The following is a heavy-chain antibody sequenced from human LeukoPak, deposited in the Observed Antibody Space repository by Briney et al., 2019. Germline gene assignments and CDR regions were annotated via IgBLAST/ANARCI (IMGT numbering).Heavy chain of an antibody. CDR1: GGSISSSSYY. D-gene: IGHD3-22*01. CDR2: IYYSGST. CDR3: ARVEGRRRSYYDSSGYYSPDTIFDY. Sequence: PSETLSLTCTVSGGSISSSSYYWGWIRQPPGKGLEWIGSIYYSGSTYYNPSLESRVTISVDTSRNQFSLKLSSVTAADTAVYYCARVEGRRRSYYDSSGYYSPDTIFDYWGQGTLVTVSS. J-gene: IGHJ4*02. V-gene: IGHV4-39*07.